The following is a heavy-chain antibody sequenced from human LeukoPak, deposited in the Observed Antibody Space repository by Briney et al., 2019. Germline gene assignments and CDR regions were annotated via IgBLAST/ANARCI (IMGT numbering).Heavy chain of an antibody. Sequence: GGSLRLSCAASGFTFSGSAMHWVRQASGKGLEWVGRIRSKANSYATAYAASVKGRFTISRDDSKNTAYLQMNSLKTEDTAVYYCTRLGQGQSGGYYYYYMDVWGKGTTVTVSS. J-gene: IGHJ6*03. V-gene: IGHV3-73*01. CDR3: TRLGQGQSGGYYYYYMDV. CDR1: GFTFSGSA. CDR2: IRSKANSYAT. D-gene: IGHD3-10*01.